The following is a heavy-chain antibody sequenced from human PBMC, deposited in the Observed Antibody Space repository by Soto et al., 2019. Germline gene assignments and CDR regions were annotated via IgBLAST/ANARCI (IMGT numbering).Heavy chain of an antibody. J-gene: IGHJ6*02. V-gene: IGHV1-69*01. CDR3: AAELGFGKLSVV. CDR1: GDTFKNCV. D-gene: IGHD3-10*01. CDR2: IIPLFGTT. Sequence: QVQVVQSGVEVRRPGSSVKVSCKASGDTFKNCVISWVRQAPGQGLEWMGGIIPLFGTTDFAQRFQGRLTITTDESTTTAYMALSRRRSEDTATYYCAAELGFGKLSVVWGQGNTVIVSS.